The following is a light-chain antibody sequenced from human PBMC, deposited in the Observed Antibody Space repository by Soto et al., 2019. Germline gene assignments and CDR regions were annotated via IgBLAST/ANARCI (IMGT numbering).Light chain of an antibody. J-gene: IGKJ1*01. Sequence: DIVLTQSPDTLSLSAGDSATLSCRASQSVGTSLAWYQQKTGQAPSILISDVSNRATGIPDRFSGSGSRTDLTLTISRLQPEDFATYYCQQLNSYPRTFGPGTKVDIK. CDR3: QQLNSYPRT. V-gene: IGKV3-11*01. CDR2: DVS. CDR1: QSVGTS.